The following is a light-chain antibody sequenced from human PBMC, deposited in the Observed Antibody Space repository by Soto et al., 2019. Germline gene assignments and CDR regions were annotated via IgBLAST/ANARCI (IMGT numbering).Light chain of an antibody. V-gene: IGLV2-11*01. CDR1: SSDVGNYNY. CDR3: CSYAGRYTSI. J-gene: IGLJ2*01. CDR2: DVI. Sequence: QSALTQPRSVSGSPGQSVTISCTGTSSDVGNYNYVSWYQQHPGKAPKLMIYDVIMRPSGVPDRFSGSKSGNTASLTISGLQAYDEADYYCCSYAGRYTSIFGGGTQLTVL.